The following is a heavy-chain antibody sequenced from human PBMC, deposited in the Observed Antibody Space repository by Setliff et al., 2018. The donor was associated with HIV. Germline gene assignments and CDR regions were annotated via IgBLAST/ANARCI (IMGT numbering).Heavy chain of an antibody. CDR3: ARMDSNTWPDYYFYGMDV. Sequence: PSETLSLTCTVSGGSISGSVWSWIRQPPGKGLEFVGYIYYMGRTTYNPSLKSRLTISVDKSKSQFSLKVRSVTAADTAVYYCARMDSNTWPDYYFYGMDVWGQGTTVTVSS. V-gene: IGHV4-59*01. CDR2: IYYMGRT. CDR1: GGSISGSV. D-gene: IGHD4-4*01. J-gene: IGHJ6*02.